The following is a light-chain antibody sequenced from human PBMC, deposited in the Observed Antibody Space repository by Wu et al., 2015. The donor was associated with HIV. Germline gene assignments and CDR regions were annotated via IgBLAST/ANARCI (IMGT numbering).Light chain of an antibody. CDR1: QSISSW. CDR2: EAS. Sequence: DIQMTQSPSTLSASVGDRVTITCRASQSISSWLAWYQHKPGKAPKLLIYEASSLESGVPSRFSGSESGTKFTLTISSLQPDDFASYYCQQYHTDPWTFGPRDQGGDQT. J-gene: IGKJ1*01. V-gene: IGKV1-5*03. CDR3: QQYHTDPWT.